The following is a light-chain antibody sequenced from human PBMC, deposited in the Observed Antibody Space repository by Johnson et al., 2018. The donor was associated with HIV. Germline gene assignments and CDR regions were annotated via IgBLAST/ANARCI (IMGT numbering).Light chain of an antibody. J-gene: IGLJ1*01. CDR1: SSNIGNNY. V-gene: IGLV1-51*02. CDR2: ENN. CDR3: GTWDSRLSAYV. Sequence: QPVLTQPPSVSAAPGQKVTISCSGSSSNIGNNYVSWYQQLPGTAPKLLIYENNKRPSGIPDRFSGSKSGTSATLGITGLQTGDEADYYCGTWDSRLSAYVFETGTKVTVL.